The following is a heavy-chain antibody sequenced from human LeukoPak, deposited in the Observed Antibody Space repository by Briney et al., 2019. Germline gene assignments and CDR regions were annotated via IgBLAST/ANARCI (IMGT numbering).Heavy chain of an antibody. CDR2: IDSSDSYT. Sequence: GESLKISCKGSGCSFTSYWISWVRQMPGKGLEWMGRIDSSDSYTNYSPSFQGHVTISADKSISTAYLQWSSLKASDTAMYYCARRIWGYSGYEPDLKGDAFDIWGQGTMVTVSS. J-gene: IGHJ3*02. D-gene: IGHD5-12*01. CDR1: GCSFTSYW. V-gene: IGHV5-10-1*01. CDR3: ARRIWGYSGYEPDLKGDAFDI.